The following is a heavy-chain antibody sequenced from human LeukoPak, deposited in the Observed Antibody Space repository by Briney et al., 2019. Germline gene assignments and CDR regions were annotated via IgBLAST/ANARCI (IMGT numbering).Heavy chain of an antibody. J-gene: IGHJ4*02. CDR3: AKAIVGSSYRYYDY. CDR2: ISGSGGST. V-gene: IGHV3-23*01. CDR1: GFTFSSYA. D-gene: IGHD2-2*01. Sequence: GGSLRLSCAASGFTFSSYAMSWVRQAPGKGLEWVSAISGSGGSTYYADSVKGRFTISRDNSKNTLYLQMNSLRAEDTAVYYCAKAIVGSSYRYYDYWGQGSLVTVSS.